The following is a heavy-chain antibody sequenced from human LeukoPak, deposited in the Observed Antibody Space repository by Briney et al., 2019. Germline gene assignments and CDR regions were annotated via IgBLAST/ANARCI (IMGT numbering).Heavy chain of an antibody. CDR3: AKDLPSCSSSSCYVGLFDY. V-gene: IGHV3-23*01. D-gene: IGHD2-2*01. CDR2: ISSSVNCT. CDR1: GFTFSSYA. J-gene: IGHJ4*02. Sequence: NPGGSLRLSCAASGFTFSSYAMSWVRQAPGKGLEWVSIISSSVNCTYCADSVKGRFTISRDNSKNTLYLQMNSLRAEDTAVYYCAKDLPSCSSSSCYVGLFDYWGQGTLVTVSS.